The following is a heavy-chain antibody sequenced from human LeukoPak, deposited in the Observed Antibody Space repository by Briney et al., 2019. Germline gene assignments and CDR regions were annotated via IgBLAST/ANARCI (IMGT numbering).Heavy chain of an antibody. J-gene: IGHJ4*02. D-gene: IGHD3-22*01. V-gene: IGHV4-59*06. CDR3: ARDYYDSRGVFDY. CDR2: IYYSGSS. Sequence: SETLSLTCTVSGDSISSYYWSWIRQPPGKGLEWIGYIYYSGSSYYNPSLKSRLTISVDTSKNQFSLKLSSVTAADTAVYFCARDYYDSRGVFDYWGQGTLVTVSS. CDR1: GDSISSYY.